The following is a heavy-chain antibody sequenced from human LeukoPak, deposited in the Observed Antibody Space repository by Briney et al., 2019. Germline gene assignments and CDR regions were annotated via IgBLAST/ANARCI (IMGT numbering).Heavy chain of an antibody. D-gene: IGHD5-24*01. J-gene: IGHJ4*02. V-gene: IGHV3-74*01. CDR3: ARGWNYFEY. CDR1: GFTFSSYW. Sequence: GGSLRLSCAASGFTFSSYWMGWVRQAPGKGLVWVSRLNTDGSSTTYADSVKGRFTISRDNAKNTLYLQMNNLRAEDTAVYYCARGWNYFEYWDQGTLVTVSS. CDR2: LNTDGSST.